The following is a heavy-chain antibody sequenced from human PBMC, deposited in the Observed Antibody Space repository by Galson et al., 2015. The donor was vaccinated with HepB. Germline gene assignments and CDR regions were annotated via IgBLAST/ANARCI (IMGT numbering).Heavy chain of an antibody. CDR1: GFTFSSYA. CDR2: ISGSGGST. J-gene: IGHJ3*02. V-gene: IGHV3-23*01. D-gene: IGHD3-3*01. Sequence: SRRLYCAASGFTFSSYAMSWVRKAPGKGLEWVSAISGSGGSTYYADSVKGRFTISRDNSKNTLYLQMNSLRAEDTAVYYCAKGRAVDYDFWSGYSLGAFDIWGQGTMVTVSS. CDR3: AKGRAVDYDFWSGYSLGAFDI.